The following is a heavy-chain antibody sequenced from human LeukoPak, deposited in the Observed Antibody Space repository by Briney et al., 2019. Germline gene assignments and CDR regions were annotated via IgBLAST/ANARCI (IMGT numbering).Heavy chain of an antibody. CDR3: ASTVRYDFWSGYYPWDY. D-gene: IGHD3-3*01. CDR1: GGSISSSSYY. V-gene: IGHV4-39*01. CDR2: IYYSGST. J-gene: IGHJ4*02. Sequence: SETLSLTCTVSGGSISSSSYYWGWIRQPPGKGLEWIGSIYYSGSTYYNPSLKSRVTISVDTSKNQFSLKLSSVTAADTAVYYCASTVRYDFWSGYYPWDYWGQGTLVTVSS.